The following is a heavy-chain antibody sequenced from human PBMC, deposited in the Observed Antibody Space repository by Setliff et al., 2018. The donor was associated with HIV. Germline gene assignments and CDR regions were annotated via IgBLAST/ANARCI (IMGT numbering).Heavy chain of an antibody. Sequence: PGGSLRLSCAASGFTFSSYWMSWVRQAPGKGLEWISYISSDSRTTYYADSVKGRFTISRDNSKNMLYLQMNNLRADDTAVYYCAREPCSGGSCYSGYFDYWGQGTLVTVSS. CDR1: GFTFSSYW. J-gene: IGHJ4*02. V-gene: IGHV3-48*01. CDR2: ISSDSRTT. D-gene: IGHD2-15*01. CDR3: AREPCSGGSCYSGYFDY.